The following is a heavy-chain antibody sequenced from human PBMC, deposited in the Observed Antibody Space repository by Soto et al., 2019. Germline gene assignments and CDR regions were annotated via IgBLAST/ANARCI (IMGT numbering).Heavy chain of an antibody. V-gene: IGHV3-74*01. J-gene: IGHJ4*02. CDR1: GFTFSSFW. D-gene: IGHD2-15*01. Sequence: AGGSLRLSCAASGFTFSSFWMHWVRQAPGKGLVWVSRINTDGSSTNYADSVKGRFTISRDNAKNTLYLQMNSLRAEDTAVFYCAGSLLWPLDLNYWGQGTLVTVSS. CDR3: AGSLLWPLDLNY. CDR2: INTDGSST.